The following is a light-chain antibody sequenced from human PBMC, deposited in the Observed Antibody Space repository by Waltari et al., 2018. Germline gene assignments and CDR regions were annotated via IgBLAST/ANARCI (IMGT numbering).Light chain of an antibody. V-gene: IGLV7-46*01. CDR2: DTS. CDR1: IAAATRCHS. Sequence: QPVVTQEPSLTVSPGGTVTLTCGPTIAAATRCHSHSGFQQKSGQAPRTLISDTSNNHSWTPARFSGSLRGGKAALTLSGAQPEDEAEYYCLLSYSGARVFGGGTKLTVL. CDR3: LLSYSGARV. J-gene: IGLJ2*01.